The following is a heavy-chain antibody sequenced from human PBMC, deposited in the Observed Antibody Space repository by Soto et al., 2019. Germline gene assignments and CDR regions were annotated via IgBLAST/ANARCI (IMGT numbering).Heavy chain of an antibody. CDR1: GFILRNYW. Sequence: EVQLVESGGGLVQPGGSLRTSCADSGFILRNYWMSWVRQAPGMGLQWVASIKEDGSEKYYVDPVKGRFTISRENAKNSLYLQMNSLRAEDTAVYYCARYRALDPWGQGILVTVSS. V-gene: IGHV3-7*03. J-gene: IGHJ5*02. CDR2: IKEDGSEK. CDR3: ARYRALDP. D-gene: IGHD3-10*01.